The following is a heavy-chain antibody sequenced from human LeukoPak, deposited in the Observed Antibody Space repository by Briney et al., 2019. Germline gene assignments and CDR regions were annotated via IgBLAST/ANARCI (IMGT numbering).Heavy chain of an antibody. CDR2: IYHSGST. V-gene: IGHV4-59*01. Sequence: SETLSLTCTVSGGSISIYYWNWIRQPPGKGLEWIGAIYHSGSTTYNPSLKSRVTISGDTSKNQFSLKLSSVTAADTAVYYCTRDRELGFWGQGTLVTVSS. CDR3: TRDRELGF. D-gene: IGHD1-26*01. J-gene: IGHJ4*02. CDR1: GGSISIYY.